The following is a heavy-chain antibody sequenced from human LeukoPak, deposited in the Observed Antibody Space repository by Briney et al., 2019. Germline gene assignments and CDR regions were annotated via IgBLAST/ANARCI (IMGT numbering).Heavy chain of an antibody. D-gene: IGHD1-26*01. J-gene: IGHJ4*02. Sequence: PGGSLRLSCAASGFTFSSYAVSWVRQAPGKGLEWVSAISGSGGSTYYADSVKGRFTISRDNSKNTLYLQMNSLRAEDTAVYYCAIAPVRGATTDYWGQGTLVTVSS. CDR2: ISGSGGST. CDR3: AIAPVRGATTDY. V-gene: IGHV3-23*01. CDR1: GFTFSSYA.